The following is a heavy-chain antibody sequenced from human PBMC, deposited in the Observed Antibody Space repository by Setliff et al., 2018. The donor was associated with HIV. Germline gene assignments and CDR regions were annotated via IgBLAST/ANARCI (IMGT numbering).Heavy chain of an antibody. CDR1: GPSINIHY. V-gene: IGHV4-59*11. CDR2: IYSTGST. D-gene: IGHD4-17*01. J-gene: IGHJ4*02. CDR3: AKGAGFYGDYTFDY. Sequence: PSETLSLPCTVSGPSINIHYWSWIRQSPGKAFEWIGYIYSTGSTNYNPSLQSRVTISMVASRNQFSLKVTSVTAADTAVYYCAKGAGFYGDYTFDYWGQGNLVTSPQ.